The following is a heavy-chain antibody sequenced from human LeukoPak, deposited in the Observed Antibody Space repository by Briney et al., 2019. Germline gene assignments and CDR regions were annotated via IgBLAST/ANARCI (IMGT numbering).Heavy chain of an antibody. D-gene: IGHD2-2*01. Sequence: SQTLSLTCAISGDIVSSNSVTWNWIRQSPSRGLEWLGRTCYRSTWYNDYAVSVRGRITVNPDTSKNQSSLHLNSVTPEDTAVYYCARRLTQYDCFDPWGQGILVTVSS. V-gene: IGHV6-1*01. CDR2: TCYRSTWYN. J-gene: IGHJ5*02. CDR1: GDIVSSNSVT. CDR3: ARRLTQYDCFDP.